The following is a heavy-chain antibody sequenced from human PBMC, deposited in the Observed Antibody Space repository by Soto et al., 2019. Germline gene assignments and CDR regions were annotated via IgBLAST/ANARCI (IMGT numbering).Heavy chain of an antibody. V-gene: IGHV1-2*02. CDR3: AREVRSGSGSYSTPGY. CDR2: INPNSGGT. D-gene: IGHD3-10*01. J-gene: IGHJ4*02. CDR1: GYTFTGYY. Sequence: ASVKVSCKAPGYTFTGYYMHWVRQAPGQGLEWMGWINPNSGGTNYAQKFQGRVTMTRDTSISTAYMELSRLRSDDTAVYYCAREVRSGSGSYSTPGYWGQGTLVTVSS.